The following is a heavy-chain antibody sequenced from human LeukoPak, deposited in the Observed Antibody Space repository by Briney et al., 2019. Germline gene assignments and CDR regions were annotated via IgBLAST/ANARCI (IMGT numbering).Heavy chain of an antibody. CDR2: VSYSGST. Sequence: SETLSLTCTVSGGSISITDYYWGWVRQPPGKGLEWIESVSYSGSTYYNPSLKSRFTISIATSKNQFSLKLRSVTATDTAVYYCGVSHDNGRNSSDVWGQGALVTVSS. V-gene: IGHV4-39*01. J-gene: IGHJ4*02. D-gene: IGHD4-23*01. CDR1: GGSISITDYY. CDR3: GVSHDNGRNSSDV.